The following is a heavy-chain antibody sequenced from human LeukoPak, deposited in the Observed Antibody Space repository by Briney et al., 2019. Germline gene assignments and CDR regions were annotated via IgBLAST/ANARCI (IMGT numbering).Heavy chain of an antibody. CDR3: AREIVVVTANFDY. CDR1: GFTFSSYA. V-gene: IGHV3-30*04. Sequence: PGRSLRLSCAASGFTFSSYAMHWVRQAPGKGLEWVAVISYDGSNKYYADSVKGRFTISRDNSKSTLYLQMNSLRAEDTAVYYCAREIVVVTANFDYWGQGTLVTVSS. J-gene: IGHJ4*02. CDR2: ISYDGSNK. D-gene: IGHD2-21*02.